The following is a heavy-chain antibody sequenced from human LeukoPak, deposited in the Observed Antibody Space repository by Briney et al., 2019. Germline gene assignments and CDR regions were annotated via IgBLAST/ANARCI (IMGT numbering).Heavy chain of an antibody. CDR1: GGTFSSYA. D-gene: IGHD3-10*01. CDR3: ASQYYYASGTYYNS. J-gene: IGHJ4*02. V-gene: IGHV1-69*01. CDR2: SIPIFGTP. Sequence: SVKVSCKASGGTFSSYAISWVRQAPGQGLEWMGGSIPIFGTPNYAQKFQGRVTIIADESTSTAYMELSSLRSEDTAVYYCASQYYYASGTYYNSWGQGTLVTVSS.